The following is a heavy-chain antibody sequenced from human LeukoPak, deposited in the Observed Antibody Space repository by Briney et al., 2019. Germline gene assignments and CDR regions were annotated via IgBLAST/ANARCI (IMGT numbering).Heavy chain of an antibody. CDR2: IYYSGST. V-gene: IGHV4-39*01. Sequence: SETLSLTCTVSGGSISSSSYYWGWIRQPPGKGLEWIGSIYYSGSTYYNPSLKSRVTISVDTSKNQFSLKLSSVTAADTAVYYCARHLFRFLERPRMAFDIWGQGTMVTVSS. CDR1: GGSISSSSYY. D-gene: IGHD3-3*01. CDR3: ARHLFRFLERPRMAFDI. J-gene: IGHJ3*02.